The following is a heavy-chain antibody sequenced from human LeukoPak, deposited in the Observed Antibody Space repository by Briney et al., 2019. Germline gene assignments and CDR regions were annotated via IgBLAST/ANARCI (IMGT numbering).Heavy chain of an antibody. CDR2: INHSGST. J-gene: IGHJ6*02. V-gene: IGHV4-34*01. CDR1: GGSFSGYY. CDR3: AKVEGYYYYGMDV. Sequence: SETLSLTCAVYGGSFSGYYWSWIRQPPGKGLEWIGEINHSGSTNYNPSLKSRVTISVDTSKNQFSLKLSSVTAADTAVYYCAKVEGYYYYGMDVWGQGTTVTVSS.